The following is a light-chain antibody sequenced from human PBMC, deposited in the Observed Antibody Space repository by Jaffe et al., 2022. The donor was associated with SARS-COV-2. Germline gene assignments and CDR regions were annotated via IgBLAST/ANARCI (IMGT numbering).Light chain of an antibody. J-gene: IGLJ1*01. CDR3: AAWDNSLSGYV. Sequence: QSVLTQPPSASGTPGLRVTISCSGSSPNIGSNPVNWYQQLPGTAPKLLIYSNDQRPSGVPDRFSGSKSGTSASLAISGLQSEDEADYYCAAWDNSLSGYVFGAGTKVTVL. V-gene: IGLV1-44*01. CDR1: SPNIGSNP. CDR2: SND.